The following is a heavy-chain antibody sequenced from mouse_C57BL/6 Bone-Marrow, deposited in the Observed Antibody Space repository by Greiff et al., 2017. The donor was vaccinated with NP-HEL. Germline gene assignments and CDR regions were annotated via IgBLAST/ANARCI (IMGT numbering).Heavy chain of an antibody. CDR1: GYTFTDYY. V-gene: IGHV1-75*01. CDR3: ATNYYGSSYAYFDY. CDR2: IFPGSGST. J-gene: IGHJ2*01. D-gene: IGHD1-1*01. Sequence: QVQLQQSGPELVKPGASVKISCKASGYTFTDYYINWVKQRPGQGLEWIGWIFPGSGSTYYNEKFKGKATLTVDKSSSTAYMLLSSLTSEDSAVYFCATNYYGSSYAYFDYWGQGTTLTVSS.